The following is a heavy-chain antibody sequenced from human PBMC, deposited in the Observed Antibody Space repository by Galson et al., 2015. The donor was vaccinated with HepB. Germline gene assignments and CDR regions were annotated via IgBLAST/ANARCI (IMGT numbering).Heavy chain of an antibody. CDR3: ARHGSSSGYYFFDY. CDR1: GGSISSSSYY. J-gene: IGHJ4*02. Sequence: SETLSLTCTVSGGSISSSSYYWGWIRQPPGKGLEWIGSIYYSGSTYYNPSLKSRVTISVDTSKNQFSLKLSSVTAADTAVYYCARHGSSSGYYFFDYWGQGTLVTVSS. D-gene: IGHD3-22*01. CDR2: IYYSGST. V-gene: IGHV4-39*01.